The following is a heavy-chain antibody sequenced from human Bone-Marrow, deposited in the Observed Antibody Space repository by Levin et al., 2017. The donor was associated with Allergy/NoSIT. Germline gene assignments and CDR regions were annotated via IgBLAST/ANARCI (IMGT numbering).Heavy chain of an antibody. Sequence: GESLKISCAASGFAFSSYWMHWVRQAPGTGLLWVSRIQPDGSSTYYADSVKGRFTISRDNTKNTLYLQINSLRVEDTAVYYCARGTLNGATFFGHWGQGTLVTVS. CDR3: ARGTLNGATFFGH. V-gene: IGHV3-74*01. J-gene: IGHJ4*02. CDR2: IQPDGSST. D-gene: IGHD1-26*01. CDR1: GFAFSSYW.